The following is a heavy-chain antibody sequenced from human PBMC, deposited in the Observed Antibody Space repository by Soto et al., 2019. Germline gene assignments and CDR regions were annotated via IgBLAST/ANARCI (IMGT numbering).Heavy chain of an antibody. D-gene: IGHD3-22*01. V-gene: IGHV4-31*03. CDR1: GGSISSGGSY. CDR2: IYYSGST. Sequence: TSETLSLTCTVSGGSISSGGSYWSWIRQHPGKGLEWIGYIYYSGSTYYNPSLKSRVTISVDTSKNQFSLKLSSVTAADTAVYYCASGSSDYYDSSGRPQVGDYFDYWGQGTLVTVSS. CDR3: ASGSSDYYDSSGRPQVGDYFDY. J-gene: IGHJ4*02.